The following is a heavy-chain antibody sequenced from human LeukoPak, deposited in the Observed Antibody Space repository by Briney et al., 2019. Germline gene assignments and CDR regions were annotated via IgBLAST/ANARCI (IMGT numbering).Heavy chain of an antibody. CDR2: IIPIFGTA. J-gene: IGHJ4*02. D-gene: IGHD5-18*01. Sequence: SVKVSCKASGGTFSSYAISWVRQAPGQGLEWMGGIIPIFGTANYAQKFQGRVTITADESTSTAYMELSSLRSEGTAVYYCARGYSYGYEFPSGYWGQGTLVTVSS. CDR3: ARGYSYGYEFPSGY. V-gene: IGHV1-69*01. CDR1: GGTFSSYA.